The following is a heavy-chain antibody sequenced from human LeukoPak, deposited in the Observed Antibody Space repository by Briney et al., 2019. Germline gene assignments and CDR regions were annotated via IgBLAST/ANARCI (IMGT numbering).Heavy chain of an antibody. D-gene: IGHD3-16*01. V-gene: IGHV4-4*07. Sequence: SETLSLTCSVSGASISSYYWTWIRQPAGKGLEWIGRIYASGNTDYNPSLKSRVTMSVDTSKNQFSLKLSSVTAADTAIYYCARVRLQPGTRLLIPNYFDYWGRGTLVTVSS. CDR2: IYASGNT. J-gene: IGHJ4*02. CDR1: GASISSYY. CDR3: ARVRLQPGTRLLIPNYFDY.